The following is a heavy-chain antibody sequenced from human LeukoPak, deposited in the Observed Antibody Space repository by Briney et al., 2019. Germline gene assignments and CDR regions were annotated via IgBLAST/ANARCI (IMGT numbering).Heavy chain of an antibody. J-gene: IGHJ3*02. Sequence: GGSLRLSCAASGFTFSSYAMSWVRQAPGKGLEWVSAISGSGGSTYYADSVKGRFTISRDNSKNTLYLQMNSLRAEDTAVYYCAKSLLLWFGELFSGSPMNAFDIWGQGTMVTVSS. CDR2: ISGSGGST. V-gene: IGHV3-23*01. CDR1: GFTFSSYA. D-gene: IGHD3-10*01. CDR3: AKSLLLWFGELFSGSPMNAFDI.